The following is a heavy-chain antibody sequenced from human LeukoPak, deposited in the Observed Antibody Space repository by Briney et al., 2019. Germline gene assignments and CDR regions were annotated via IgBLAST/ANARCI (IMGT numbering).Heavy chain of an antibody. CDR2: IYPGDSDT. CDR3: ARSYYGSGSYYGPRGAFDI. V-gene: IGHV5-51*01. D-gene: IGHD3-10*01. CDR1: GYSFTSYW. J-gene: IGHJ3*02. Sequence: GESLKISCKGSGYSFTSYWIGWVRQMPGKGLEWMGIIYPGDSDTRYSPSFQGQVTISADKSISTAYLQWSSLKASDTAMYYCARSYYGSGSYYGPRGAFDIWGQGTMVTVSS.